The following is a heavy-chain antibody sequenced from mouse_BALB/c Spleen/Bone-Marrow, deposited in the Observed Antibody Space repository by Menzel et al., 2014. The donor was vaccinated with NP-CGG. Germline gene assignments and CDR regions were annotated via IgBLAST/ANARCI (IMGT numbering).Heavy chain of an antibody. CDR3: ARDRGFDY. V-gene: IGHV3-6*01. CDR1: GYSITSGYY. CDR2: ITYDGSN. J-gene: IGHJ2*01. Sequence: EVQLQESGPGLVKPSQSLSLTCSVTGYSITSGYYCSWLRQFPGNKLEWMGYITYDGSNNYNPSLKNRISITRDTSKNQFFLKLNSVTTEDTATYYCARDRGFDYWGQGTTLTVSS.